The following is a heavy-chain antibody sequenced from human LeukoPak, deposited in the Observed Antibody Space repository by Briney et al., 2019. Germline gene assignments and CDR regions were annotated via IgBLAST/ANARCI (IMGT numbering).Heavy chain of an antibody. CDR3: ARDLAAYHDGLGHHGAFII. D-gene: IGHD3-22*01. Sequence: SETLSLTCSVSRNPIKTYYWNWIRQPAGKGLEWLGYIDNTGDPTYSPSLKSRLTISVDKSKNQFSLKLTSVTAADTAVYYCARDLAAYHDGLGHHGAFIIWGPGTVVIVSS. V-gene: IGHV4-59*01. CDR2: IDNTGDP. CDR1: RNPIKTYY. J-gene: IGHJ3*02.